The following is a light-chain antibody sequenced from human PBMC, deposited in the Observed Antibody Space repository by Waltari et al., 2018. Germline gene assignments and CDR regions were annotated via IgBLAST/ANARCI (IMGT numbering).Light chain of an antibody. CDR1: SSDIGTFNL. CDR2: DVS. J-gene: IGLJ3*02. CDR3: CSYAGSRTWV. Sequence: QSALTQPASVSGSPGQSISISCIGTSSDIGTFNLVSWYLQYPGTAPNILIYDVSQRPSGVSTRFSGYKSGNTASLTISGLQAEDEAIYYCCSYAGSRTWVFGGGAKLTVL. V-gene: IGLV2-23*02.